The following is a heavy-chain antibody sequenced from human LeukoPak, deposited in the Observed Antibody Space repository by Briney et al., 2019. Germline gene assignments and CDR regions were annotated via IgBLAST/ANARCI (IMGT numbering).Heavy chain of an antibody. CDR3: AWNYDFWSGYYAENWFDP. J-gene: IGHJ5*02. V-gene: IGHV4-39*01. CDR2: IYYSGST. CDR1: GGSISSSSYY. D-gene: IGHD3-3*01. Sequence: PSETLSLTCTVSGGSISSSSYYWGWIRQPPGKGLEWIGSIYYSGSTYYNPSLKSRVTISVDTSKNQFSLKLSSVTAADTAVYYCAWNYDFWSGYYAENWFDPWGQGTLVTVSS.